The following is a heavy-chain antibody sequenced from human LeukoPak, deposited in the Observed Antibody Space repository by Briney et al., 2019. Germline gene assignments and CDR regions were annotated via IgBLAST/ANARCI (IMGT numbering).Heavy chain of an antibody. J-gene: IGHJ3*02. D-gene: IGHD3-3*01. V-gene: IGHV1-2*02. CDR3: ARAPIMYYDFWSGYPYDAFDI. CDR2: INPNSGGT. Sequence: RASVKVSCKASGYTFTGHYMHWVRQAPGQGLEWMGWINPNSGGTNYAQKFQGRVTMTRDTSISTAYMELSRLRSDDTAVYYCARAPIMYYDFWSGYPYDAFDIWGQGTMVTVSS. CDR1: GYTFTGHY.